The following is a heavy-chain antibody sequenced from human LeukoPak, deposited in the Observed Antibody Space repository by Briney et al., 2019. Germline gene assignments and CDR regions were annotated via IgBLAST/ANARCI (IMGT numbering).Heavy chain of an antibody. CDR3: ARALNYYDSSGYLQDAFDI. J-gene: IGHJ3*02. D-gene: IGHD3-22*01. CDR1: GFTFSSYW. V-gene: IGHV3-74*01. CDR2: INSDGSST. Sequence: PGGSLRLSCAASGFTFSSYWIHWVRQAPGKGLVWVSRINSDGSSTTYADSVKGRFTISRDNAKNTLYLQMNSLRAEDTAVYYCARALNYYDSSGYLQDAFDIWGQGTTVTVSA.